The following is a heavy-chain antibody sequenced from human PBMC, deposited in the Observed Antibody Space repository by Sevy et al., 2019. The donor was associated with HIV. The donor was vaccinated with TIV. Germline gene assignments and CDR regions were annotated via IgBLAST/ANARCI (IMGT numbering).Heavy chain of an antibody. CDR2: ISSSGSTI. Sequence: GGSLRLSCAASGFTFSVYYMSWIRQAPGKGLEWVSYISSSGSTIYYADSVKGRFTISRDNAKNSLYLQMNSLRAEDTAVYYCARDRLKIDCSGGSCYSEFDYWGQGTLVTVSS. CDR3: ARDRLKIDCSGGSCYSEFDY. V-gene: IGHV3-11*01. J-gene: IGHJ4*02. CDR1: GFTFSVYY. D-gene: IGHD2-15*01.